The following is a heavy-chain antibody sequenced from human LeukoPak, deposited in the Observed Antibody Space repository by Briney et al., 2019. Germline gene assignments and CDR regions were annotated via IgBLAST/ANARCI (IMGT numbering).Heavy chain of an antibody. CDR3: ARDVSGSGWYDYYYYMDV. V-gene: IGHV4-39*07. J-gene: IGHJ6*03. CDR1: GGSISSSSYY. D-gene: IGHD6-19*01. Sequence: SETLSLTCTVSGGSISSSSYYWGWIRQPPGKGLEWIGSIYYSGSTYYNPSLKSRVTISVDTSKNQFSLKLSSVTAADTAVYYCARDVSGSGWYDYYYYMDVWGKGTTVTVSS. CDR2: IYYSGST.